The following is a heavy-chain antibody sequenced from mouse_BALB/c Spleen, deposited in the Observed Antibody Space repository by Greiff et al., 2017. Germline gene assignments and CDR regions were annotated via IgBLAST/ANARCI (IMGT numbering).Heavy chain of an antibody. Sequence: VQLQQSAAELARPGASVKMSCKASGYTFTSYTMHWVKQRPGQGLEWIGYINPSSGYTEYNQKFKDKTTLTADKSSSTAYMQLSSLTSEDSAVYYCARGEVRVMDYWGQGTSVTVSS. CDR3: ARGEVRVMDY. CDR1: GYTFTSYT. V-gene: IGHV1-4*02. CDR2: INPSSGYT. J-gene: IGHJ4*01. D-gene: IGHD2-14*01.